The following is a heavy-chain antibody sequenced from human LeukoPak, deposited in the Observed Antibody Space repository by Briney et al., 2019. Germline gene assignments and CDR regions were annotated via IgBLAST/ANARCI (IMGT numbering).Heavy chain of an antibody. Sequence: PSETLSLTCAVYGGSFSGYYWSWIRQPPGKGLEWIGEINHSGSTNYNPSLKSRVTISVDTSKNQFSLKLSSVTAADTAVYYCARRAHVGALGYWGQGTLVTVSS. CDR1: GGSFSGYY. D-gene: IGHD1-26*01. J-gene: IGHJ4*02. CDR3: ARRAHVGALGY. V-gene: IGHV4-34*01. CDR2: INHSGST.